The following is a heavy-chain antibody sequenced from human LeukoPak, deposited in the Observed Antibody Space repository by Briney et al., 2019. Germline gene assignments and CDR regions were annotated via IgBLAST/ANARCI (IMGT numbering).Heavy chain of an antibody. J-gene: IGHJ4*02. CDR2: INPIGGST. CDR3: ARALRMATIPGVNMNYFDC. CDR1: GYTFTSYY. D-gene: IGHD5-24*01. Sequence: ASVKVSCKASGYTFTSYYMHWVRQAPGQGLEWMGIINPIGGSTIYAQKFQGRVTMTRDTSTSTVYMELSSLRSEDTAVYYCARALRMATIPGVNMNYFDCWGQGTLVTVSS. V-gene: IGHV1-46*01.